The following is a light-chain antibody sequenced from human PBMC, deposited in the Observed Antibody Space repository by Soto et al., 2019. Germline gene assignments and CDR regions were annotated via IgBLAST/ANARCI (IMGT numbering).Light chain of an antibody. CDR2: GAS. Sequence: EIVLTQSPGTLSLSPGERVTLSCRASQSVSSTYVAWYQHKPGQAPRLLIYGASSRATGVPDRFSGSGSGTDFTLTISRLEPEDFGVYYCQQYNNWPRATFGGGTKVEIK. J-gene: IGKJ4*01. V-gene: IGKV3-20*01. CDR3: QQYNNWPRAT. CDR1: QSVSSTY.